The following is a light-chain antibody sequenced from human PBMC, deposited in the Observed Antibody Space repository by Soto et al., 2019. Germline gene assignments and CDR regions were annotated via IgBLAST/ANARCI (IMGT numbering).Light chain of an antibody. Sequence: DIVMTQSPLSLPVTPGEPASISCTSSQSLLHSNGYNYLDWYLQKPGQSPQLLIYLGSNRASGVPDRFSGSGSGTDFTLKISRVEAEDVGVYYCMQALQTSPRFEQGTKLEIK. CDR2: LGS. J-gene: IGKJ2*03. CDR1: QSLLHSNGYNY. V-gene: IGKV2-28*01. CDR3: MQALQTSPR.